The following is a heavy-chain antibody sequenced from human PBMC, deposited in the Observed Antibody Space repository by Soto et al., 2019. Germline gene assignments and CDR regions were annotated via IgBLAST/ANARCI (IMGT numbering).Heavy chain of an antibody. V-gene: IGHV1-2*04. D-gene: IGHD2-2*01. CDR2: INPNSGGT. CDR1: GYTFTSYG. Sequence: ASVKVSCKASGYTFTSYGISWVRQAPGQGLEWMGWINPNSGGTNYAQKFQGWVTMTRDTSISTAYMELSRLRSDDTAVYYCARDPDCSSTSCYALAFDYWGQGTLVTVSS. CDR3: ARDPDCSSTSCYALAFDY. J-gene: IGHJ4*02.